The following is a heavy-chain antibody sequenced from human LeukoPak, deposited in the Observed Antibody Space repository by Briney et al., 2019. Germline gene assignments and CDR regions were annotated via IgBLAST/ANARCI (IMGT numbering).Heavy chain of an antibody. CDR1: GGSISSYY. J-gene: IGHJ5*02. D-gene: IGHD3-16*02. V-gene: IGHV4-34*01. CDR3: ARGTYYDYVWGSYRYTNWFDP. Sequence: SETLSLTCTVSGGSISSYYWSWIRQPAGKGLEWIGEINHSGSTNYNPSLKSRVTISVDASKNQFSLKLSSVTAADTAVYYCARGTYYDYVWGSYRYTNWFDPWGQGTLVTVSS. CDR2: INHSGST.